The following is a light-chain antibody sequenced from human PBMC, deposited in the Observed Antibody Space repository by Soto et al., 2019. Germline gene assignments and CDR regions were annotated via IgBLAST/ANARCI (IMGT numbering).Light chain of an antibody. CDR3: RQRSNWPRT. V-gene: IGKV3-11*01. CDR2: GVS. J-gene: IGKJ1*01. Sequence: VLTQSPATLSLSPGERATLSCRASQSVSNNLAWYQQKPGQTPRLLIYGVSNRATDIPARFSGSGSGTDFTLTISSLEPEDLAVYYCRQRSNWPRTFGQGTKVDIK. CDR1: QSVSNN.